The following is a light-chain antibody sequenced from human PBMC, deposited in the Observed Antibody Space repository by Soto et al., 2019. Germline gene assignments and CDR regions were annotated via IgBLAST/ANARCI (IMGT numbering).Light chain of an antibody. J-gene: IGKJ5*01. V-gene: IGKV3D-20*02. CDR1: QSVSSSY. CDR3: QQRSSWPPT. CDR2: GAS. Sequence: EIVLTQSPGTLSLSPGERATLSCRASQSVSSSYLAWYQQKPGQAPRLLIYGASSRATGIPDRFSGSGSGTDFTLIISRLEPEDFAVYSCQQRSSWPPTFGQGTRLEIK.